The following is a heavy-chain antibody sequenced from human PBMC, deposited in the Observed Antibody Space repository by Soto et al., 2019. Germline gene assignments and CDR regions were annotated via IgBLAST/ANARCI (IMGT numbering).Heavy chain of an antibody. CDR3: AHKRGAVAARSIGAFDI. Sequence: SAATLVNPTHTLALTCTFCGFSLSSSGEGVGWIRQPPGKALEWLALIYWDDDKRYSPSLKSRLTITKDTSKNQVVLTMTNMDPVDTATYYCAHKRGAVAARSIGAFDIWGQGTMVTV. V-gene: IGHV2-5*02. CDR1: GFSLSSSGEG. D-gene: IGHD6-19*01. CDR2: IYWDDDK. J-gene: IGHJ3*02.